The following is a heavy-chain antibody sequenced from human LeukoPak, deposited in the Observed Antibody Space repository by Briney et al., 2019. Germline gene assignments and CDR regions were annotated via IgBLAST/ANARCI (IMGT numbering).Heavy chain of an antibody. Sequence: GGSLRLSCAASGFSFSNYWMHWVRQGPGKGLVWVSRINSDGSSTSYADSVKGRFTISRDNAKNTLYLQMNSLRAEDTAVYYCARDLRSADYGDFQYYFDYWGQGTLVTVSS. CDR3: ARDLRSADYGDFQYYFDY. CDR2: INSDGSST. D-gene: IGHD4-17*01. V-gene: IGHV3-74*01. J-gene: IGHJ4*02. CDR1: GFSFSNYW.